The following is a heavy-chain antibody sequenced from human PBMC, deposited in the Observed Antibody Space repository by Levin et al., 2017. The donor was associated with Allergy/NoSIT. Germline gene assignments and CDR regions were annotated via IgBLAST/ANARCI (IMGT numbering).Heavy chain of an antibody. CDR1: GGSISSSGYY. Sequence: SETLSLTCTVSGGSISSSGYYWSWIRQFPGRRLEWVGYIYYSGATYYNPSLQSRFSISVDTSQNQFSLKVTSLTAADTAVYYCARYHKQSNDLWGSGPAKGMDVWGQGTTVTVSS. V-gene: IGHV4-31*03. CDR3: ARYHKQSNDLWGSGPAKGMDV. CDR2: IYYSGAT. J-gene: IGHJ6*02. D-gene: IGHD3-10*01.